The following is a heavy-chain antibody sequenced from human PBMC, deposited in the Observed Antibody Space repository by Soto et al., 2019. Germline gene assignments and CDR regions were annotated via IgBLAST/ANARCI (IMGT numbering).Heavy chain of an antibody. D-gene: IGHD3-3*01. V-gene: IGHV4-31*03. CDR1: GGSISSGGYY. Sequence: PSETLSLTCTVSGGSISSGGYYWSWIRQHPGKGLEWIGYIYYSGSTYYNPSLKSRVTISVDTSKNQFSLKLSSVTAADTAVYYCARTPARITIFGAPDYYYYGMDVWGQGTTVTVSS. CDR3: ARTPARITIFGAPDYYYYGMDV. CDR2: IYYSGST. J-gene: IGHJ6*02.